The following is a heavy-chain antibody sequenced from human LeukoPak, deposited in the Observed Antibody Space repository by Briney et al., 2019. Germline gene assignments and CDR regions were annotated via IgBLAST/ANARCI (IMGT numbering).Heavy chain of an antibody. J-gene: IGHJ4*02. V-gene: IGHV4-39*01. CDR3: VRLASGLIDY. Sequence: SETLSLTCTVSGGSIDNSHYYWGWIRQPPGEGLEWIASIHYSGSTHYNPSLKSRVTISVDTSKNQFSLKLSSVTAADTAVYYCVRLASGLIDYWGQGILVTVSS. CDR1: GGSIDNSHYY. CDR2: IHYSGST. D-gene: IGHD6-19*01.